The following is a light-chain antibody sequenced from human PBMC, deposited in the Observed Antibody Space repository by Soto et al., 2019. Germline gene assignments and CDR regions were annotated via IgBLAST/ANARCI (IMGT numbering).Light chain of an antibody. CDR1: AVAFGGYYY. Sequence: QSAWISLAPWSGLLGRPIPFSSPEPAVAFGGYYYVSWYQHHPGKAPKLLIYQVTNRPSRVSNRSSGSKSGNTASLTISGLQADDEADYYCTSYSSSDIFYVFGTGTKVTVL. CDR2: QVT. J-gene: IGLJ1*01. V-gene: IGLV2-14*01. CDR3: TSYSSSDIFYV.